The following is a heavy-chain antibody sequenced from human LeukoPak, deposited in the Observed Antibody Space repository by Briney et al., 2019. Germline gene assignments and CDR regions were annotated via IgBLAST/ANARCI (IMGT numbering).Heavy chain of an antibody. CDR1: GFTFSSYW. D-gene: IGHD5/OR15-5a*01. CDR2: IKQDGSEK. V-gene: IGHV3-7*01. CDR3: ARADIVSWDYYYYMDV. Sequence: PGGSLRLSCAASGFTFSSYWMSWVRQAPGKGLEWVANIKQDGSEKYYVDSVRGRFTISRDNAKNSLYLQMNSLRAEDTAVYYCARADIVSWDYYYYMDVWGKGTTVTVSS. J-gene: IGHJ6*03.